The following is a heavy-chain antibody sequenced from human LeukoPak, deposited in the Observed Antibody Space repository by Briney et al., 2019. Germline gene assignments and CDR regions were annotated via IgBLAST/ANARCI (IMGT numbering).Heavy chain of an antibody. CDR3: ASSILGYCSGGSCYASHC. J-gene: IGHJ4*02. CDR2: ISSSSSYI. D-gene: IGHD2-15*01. CDR1: GFTFSSYG. V-gene: IGHV3-21*01. Sequence: GGSLRLSCAASGFTFSSYGTHWVRQAPGKGLEWVSSISSSSSYIYYADSVKGRFTISRDNAKNSLYLQMNSLRAEDTAVYYCASSILGYCSGGSCYASHCWGQGTLVTVSS.